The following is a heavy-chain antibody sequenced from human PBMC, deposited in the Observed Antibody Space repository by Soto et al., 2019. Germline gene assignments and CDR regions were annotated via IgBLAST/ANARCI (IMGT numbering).Heavy chain of an antibody. CDR3: ATGGTTVTRRFDY. CDR1: GGGFSTYA. CDR2: ITPIFDTT. V-gene: IGHV1-69*13. Sequence: ASVNVSCKASGGGFSTYAITWVRQAPGQGLEWMGGITPIFDTTNYAQKFQGRVTITADESTATVHMELTSLRSEDTAVYYCATGGTTVTRRFDYWGQGTLVTVSS. D-gene: IGHD4-17*01. J-gene: IGHJ4*02.